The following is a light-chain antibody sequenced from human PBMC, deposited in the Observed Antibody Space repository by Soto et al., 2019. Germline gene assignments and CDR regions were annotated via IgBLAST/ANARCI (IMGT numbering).Light chain of an antibody. J-gene: IGKJ1*01. CDR3: EHYNNWPPGT. V-gene: IGKV3-15*01. Sequence: ELVMTQSPASLSVSPGERATLSCRASQSVSINLAWYQHKPGQAPRLLIYGTSTRSTCILVRFSGSGSGTEFTLTISSLQTEDLAVYYGEHYNNWPPGTFGQGTKV. CDR2: GTS. CDR1: QSVSIN.